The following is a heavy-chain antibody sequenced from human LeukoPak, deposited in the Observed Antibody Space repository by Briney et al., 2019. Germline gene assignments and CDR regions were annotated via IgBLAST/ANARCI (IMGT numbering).Heavy chain of an antibody. CDR1: GYTFTSYD. CDR2: MNPNSGNT. Sequence: ASVKVSCKASGYTFTSYDINWVRQATGQGLEWMGWMNPNSGNTGYAQKFQGRVTITRNTSISTAYMELSSLRSEDTAVYYCARGPFLEWLFFNREEEHYFDYWGQGTLVTVSS. D-gene: IGHD3-3*02. J-gene: IGHJ4*02. CDR3: ARGPFLEWLFFNREEEHYFDY. V-gene: IGHV1-8*03.